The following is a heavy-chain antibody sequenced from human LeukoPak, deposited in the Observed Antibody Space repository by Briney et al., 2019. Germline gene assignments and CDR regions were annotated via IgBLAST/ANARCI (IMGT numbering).Heavy chain of an antibody. D-gene: IGHD3-3*01. V-gene: IGHV3-21*01. CDR1: GFTFSAYS. CDR2: ISGRGIYI. CDR3: AKDRYYDFWSGYYNGWFDP. J-gene: IGHJ5*02. Sequence: GGSLRLSYAASGFTFSAYSMKWVPQAPGRGLEWVSSISGRGIYIYYADSVKGRFTISRHNAKNSLYLQMNSLRAEDTAVYYCAKDRYYDFWSGYYNGWFDPWGQGTLVTVSS.